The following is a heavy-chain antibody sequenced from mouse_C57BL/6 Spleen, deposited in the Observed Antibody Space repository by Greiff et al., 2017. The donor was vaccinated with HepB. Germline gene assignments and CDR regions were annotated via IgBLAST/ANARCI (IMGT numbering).Heavy chain of an antibody. Sequence: VQLQQPGAELVRPGTSVKLSCTASGYTFTSYWMHWVKQRPGQGLEWIGVIDPSDSYTNYNQKFKCKATWTVDTSSSTAYKQLSSLTSEDSAVYYCAREKTTDYSNYDVVAYWGQGTLVTVSA. J-gene: IGHJ3*01. CDR1: GYTFTSYW. V-gene: IGHV1-59*01. CDR3: AREKTTDYSNYDVVAY. CDR2: IDPSDSYT. D-gene: IGHD2-5*01.